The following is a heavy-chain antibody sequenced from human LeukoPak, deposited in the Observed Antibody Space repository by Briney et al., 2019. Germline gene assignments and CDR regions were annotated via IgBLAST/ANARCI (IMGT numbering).Heavy chain of an antibody. CDR1: GFTFSSYA. Sequence: PGGSLRLSCAASGFTFSSYAMSWVRQAPGKGLEWVSAISGSGGSTYYADSVKGRFTISRDNSKNTLYVQMNSLRAEDTAVYYCAKGVDYGDYHRDYWGQGTLVTVSS. CDR2: ISGSGGST. CDR3: AKGVDYGDYHRDY. V-gene: IGHV3-23*01. J-gene: IGHJ4*02. D-gene: IGHD4-17*01.